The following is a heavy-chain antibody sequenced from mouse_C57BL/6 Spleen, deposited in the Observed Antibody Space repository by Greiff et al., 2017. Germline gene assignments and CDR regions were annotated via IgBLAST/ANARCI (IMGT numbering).Heavy chain of an antibody. CDR3: TRTTAPDGDYAMDY. CDR2: IYPGNSDT. J-gene: IGHJ4*01. CDR1: GYTFTSYW. V-gene: IGHV1-5*01. Sequence: EVQLQQSGTVLARPGASVKMSCKTSGYTFTSYWMHWVKQRPGQGLEWIGAIYPGNSDTSYNQKIKGKAKLTAVTSASTAYMELSSLTNDDSAVYYCTRTTAPDGDYAMDYWGQGTSVTVSS. D-gene: IGHD1-1*01.